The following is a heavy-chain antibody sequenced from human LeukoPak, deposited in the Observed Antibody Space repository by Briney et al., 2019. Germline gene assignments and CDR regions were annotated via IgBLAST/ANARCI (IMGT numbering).Heavy chain of an antibody. V-gene: IGHV3-48*04. CDR1: GFTFSTYS. CDR3: ARDHRYSAANEGG. CDR2: ISGSGTI. D-gene: IGHD1-1*01. J-gene: IGHJ4*02. Sequence: GGSLRLSCAASGFTFSTYSMNWVRQAPGKGLEWLSYISGSGTIDYADSVRGRFTISRDNAKNSVYLEMNSLKVEDTAVYYCARDHRYSAANEGGWGQGTLVTVSS.